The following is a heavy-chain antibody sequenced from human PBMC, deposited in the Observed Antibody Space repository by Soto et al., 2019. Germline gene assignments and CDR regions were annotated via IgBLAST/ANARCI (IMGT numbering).Heavy chain of an antibody. CDR2: IKQDGSEK. CDR1: GFTFSSYW. CDR3: AREPKIGPYFDY. Sequence: GESLKISCAASGFTFSSYWMSWVRQAPGKGLEWVANIKQDGSEKYYVDSVKGRFTISRDNAKNSLYLQMNSLRAEDTAVYYCAREPKIGPYFDYWGQGTLVTVSS. J-gene: IGHJ4*02. V-gene: IGHV3-7*01. D-gene: IGHD3-22*01.